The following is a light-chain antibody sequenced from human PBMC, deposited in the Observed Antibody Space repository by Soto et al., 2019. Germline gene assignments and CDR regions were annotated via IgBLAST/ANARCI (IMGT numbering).Light chain of an antibody. Sequence: QSVLTQPASVSGSPGQSITISCTGTSSDVGGYNYVSWYQQHPGKAPKLMIYDVSNRPSGVSNRFSGSKSGNTASLTISGLQAGDEANYYCSTYTSSSTSYVFGTGTKVPVL. CDR1: SSDVGGYNY. CDR3: STYTSSSTSYV. V-gene: IGLV2-14*01. J-gene: IGLJ1*01. CDR2: DVS.